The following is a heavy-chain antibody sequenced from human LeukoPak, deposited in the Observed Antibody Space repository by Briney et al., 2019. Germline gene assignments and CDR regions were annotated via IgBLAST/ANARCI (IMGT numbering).Heavy chain of an antibody. CDR1: GFTFSSYA. V-gene: IGHV3-23*01. CDR3: AKTTTGYSSGRYPGWPVDY. D-gene: IGHD6-19*01. J-gene: IGHJ4*02. CDR2: IFGSGGST. Sequence: GGSLRLSCAASGFTFSSYAMYWVRQAPGKGLEWVSGIFGSGGSTHYADSVRGRFTISRDNSKNTVYLQMNSLRAEDTAVYYCAKTTTGYSSGRYPGWPVDYWGQGTLVTVSS.